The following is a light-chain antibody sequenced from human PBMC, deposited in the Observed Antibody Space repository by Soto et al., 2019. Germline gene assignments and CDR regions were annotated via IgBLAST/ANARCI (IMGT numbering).Light chain of an antibody. CDR2: KAS. CDR1: QSISTW. CDR3: QQYNSYWT. J-gene: IGKJ1*01. V-gene: IGKV1-5*03. Sequence: DIQMTQSPSTLPASVGDRVTITCRANQSISTWLAWYQQKPGKAPNLLIYKASRLETGVPSRFSGSGSGTEFTLTISSLQPDDFATYYCQQYNSYWTFGQGTKV.